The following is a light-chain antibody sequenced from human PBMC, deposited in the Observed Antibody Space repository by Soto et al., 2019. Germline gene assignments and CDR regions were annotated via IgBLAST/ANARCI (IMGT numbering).Light chain of an antibody. CDR1: QSIRSW. J-gene: IGKJ2*01. CDR2: KAS. Sequence: DIQMTQSPSTLSASVGDRVTITCRASQSIRSWLAWYQQKPGKAPNLLIYKASSLESGVPPRFSGSGSGTEFTLTISSLQPDDFATYYCQQYNNLYTFGQGTKLEIK. CDR3: QQYNNLYT. V-gene: IGKV1-5*03.